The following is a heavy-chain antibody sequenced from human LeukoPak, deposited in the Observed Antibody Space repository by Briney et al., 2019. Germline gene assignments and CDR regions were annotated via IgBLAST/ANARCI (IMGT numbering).Heavy chain of an antibody. CDR2: ISGSTIST. V-gene: IGHV3-23*01. CDR1: GFTFSHYA. D-gene: IGHD3-22*01. Sequence: GGSLRLSCSASGFTFSHYAMSWVRQTPGKGLEWVSAISGSTISTYYADSVKGRFTISRDNSKNTLYLQMNSLRAEDTALYYCAKRPDYDSSGYYLGDYFDYWGQGTLVTVSS. CDR3: AKRPDYDSSGYYLGDYFDY. J-gene: IGHJ4*02.